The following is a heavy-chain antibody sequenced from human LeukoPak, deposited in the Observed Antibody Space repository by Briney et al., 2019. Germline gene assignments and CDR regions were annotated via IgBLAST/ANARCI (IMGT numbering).Heavy chain of an antibody. CDR3: ARHPVSDYDFWSGYYTYGGGSDY. CDR1: GYTFTGYY. V-gene: IGHV1-2*02. D-gene: IGHD3-3*01. Sequence: GASVKVSCKASGYTFTGYYMHWVRQAPGQGLEWMGWINPNSGGTNYAQKFQGRVTMTRNTSISTAYMELSSLRSEDTAVYYCARHPVSDYDFWSGYYTYGGGSDYWGQGTLVTVSS. J-gene: IGHJ4*02. CDR2: INPNSGGT.